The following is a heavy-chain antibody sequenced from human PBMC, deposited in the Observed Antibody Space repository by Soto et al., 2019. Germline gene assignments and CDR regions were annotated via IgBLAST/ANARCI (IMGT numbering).Heavy chain of an antibody. CDR2: IDPKNGGT. D-gene: IGHD3-10*01. CDR3: GRDDYGIFPY. CDR1: GYSISAYY. J-gene: IGHJ4*02. Sequence: QVQLVQSGTEVKKPGASVKVSCQASGYSISAYYIHWVRQAPGQGLEWMGWIDPKNGGTVSAQKFQGRLTMASDTSIRTVYMDLSGLTSDDTALYYCGRDDYGIFPYWGQGSLVTGSS. V-gene: IGHV1-2*02.